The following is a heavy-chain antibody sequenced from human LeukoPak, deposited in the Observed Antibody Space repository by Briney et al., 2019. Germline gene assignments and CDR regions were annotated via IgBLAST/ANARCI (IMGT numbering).Heavy chain of an antibody. CDR3: ARVEQWLPGREEY. CDR2: FDPEDGET. CDR1: GYSLTELS. J-gene: IGHJ4*02. V-gene: IGHV1-24*01. Sequence: VASVKVSCKVSGYSLTELSIHWVRQAPGKGLEWMGGFDPEDGETLYAQKFRGRVTMTADTSTDTAYMEVNSLRSEDTAVYYCARVEQWLPGREEYWGQGTLVTVSS. D-gene: IGHD6-19*01.